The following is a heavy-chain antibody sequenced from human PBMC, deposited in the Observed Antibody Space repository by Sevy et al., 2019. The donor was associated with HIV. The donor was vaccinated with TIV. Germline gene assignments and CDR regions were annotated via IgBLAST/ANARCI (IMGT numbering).Heavy chain of an antibody. CDR2: ISSSSSYI. D-gene: IGHD5-18*01. J-gene: IGHJ4*02. V-gene: IGHV3-21*01. CDR3: VREGVGGYSYSLDC. Sequence: GGSLRLSCAASGFTFSPYSMNWVRQAPGKGLEWVSSISSSSSYIYYADSVKGRFIISRDNAKNSLYLQMNSLRAEDTAVYYCVREGVGGYSYSLDCWGQGTLVTVSS. CDR1: GFTFSPYS.